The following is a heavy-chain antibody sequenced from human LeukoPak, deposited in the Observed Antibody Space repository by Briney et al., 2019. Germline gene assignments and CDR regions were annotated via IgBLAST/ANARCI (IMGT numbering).Heavy chain of an antibody. V-gene: IGHV3-11*01. D-gene: IGHD4-17*01. Sequence: PGGSLRLSCAASGFTFSHYYMSWVRQAPGKGLEWVSYISTSGTTIYYADSVTGPFTISTDNPNNSLYLQMNSLRAEDTAVYYCARGYGDYEVIDYWGQGSPVTVSS. CDR1: GFTFSHYY. CDR3: ARGYGDYEVIDY. CDR2: ISTSGTTI. J-gene: IGHJ4*02.